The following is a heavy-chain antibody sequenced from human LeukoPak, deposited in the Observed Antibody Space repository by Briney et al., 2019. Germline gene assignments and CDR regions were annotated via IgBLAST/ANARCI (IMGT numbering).Heavy chain of an antibody. J-gene: IGHJ4*02. CDR2: MNIDGSEK. Sequence: GGSLRLSCAASGFTFSSYWMGWVRQAPGKRLEWVANMNIDGSEKYYADSAKGRFTISRDNARNSVCLQMNSLRVEDTAVYYCARGYCSSTSCYAGDYWGQGTLVTVSS. V-gene: IGHV3-7*01. CDR1: GFTFSSYW. D-gene: IGHD2-2*01. CDR3: ARGYCSSTSCYAGDY.